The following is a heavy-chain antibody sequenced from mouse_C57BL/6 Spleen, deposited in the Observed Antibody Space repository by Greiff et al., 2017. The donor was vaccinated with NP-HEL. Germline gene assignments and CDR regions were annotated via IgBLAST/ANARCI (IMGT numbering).Heavy chain of an antibody. Sequence: QVQLKESGAELVKPGASVKISCKASGYAFSSYWMNWVKQRPGKGLEWIGQIYPGDGDTNYNGKFKGKATLTADKSSSSAYMQLSSLTSEDSAVYFCASVYYGSSPFAYWGQGTLVTVSA. CDR3: ASVYYGSSPFAY. D-gene: IGHD1-1*01. J-gene: IGHJ3*01. CDR2: IYPGDGDT. V-gene: IGHV1-80*01. CDR1: GYAFSSYW.